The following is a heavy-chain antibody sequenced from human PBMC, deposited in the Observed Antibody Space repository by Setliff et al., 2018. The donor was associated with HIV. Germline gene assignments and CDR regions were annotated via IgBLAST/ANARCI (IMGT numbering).Heavy chain of an antibody. CDR3: GTVRIAVPDDFDF. J-gene: IGHJ4*02. D-gene: IGHD6-19*01. V-gene: IGHV1-69-2*01. CDR2: VDPEDGET. Sequence: VKVSCKASGYSFTTYFMHWVRQAPGKGLEWMGRVDPEDGETIYAERFRGRISLTVDKSTGTAYMELNRLRSEDTAVYYCGTVRIAVPDDFDFWGQGTLVTVSS. CDR1: GYSFTTYF.